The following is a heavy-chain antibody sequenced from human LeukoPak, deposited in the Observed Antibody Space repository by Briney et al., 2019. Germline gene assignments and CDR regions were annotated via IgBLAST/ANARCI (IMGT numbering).Heavy chain of an antibody. Sequence: SQTLSLTCALSGDSVSSNSVTWNWIRQSPSRGLEWLGRTYYRSTWYNDYAVSVRGRITVNPDTSKNQFSLHLNSVTPEDTAVYYCARRLTQYDCFNPWGQGILVTVSS. V-gene: IGHV6-1*01. CDR1: GDSVSSNSVT. CDR3: ARRLTQYDCFNP. CDR2: TYYRSTWYN. D-gene: IGHD2-2*01. J-gene: IGHJ5*02.